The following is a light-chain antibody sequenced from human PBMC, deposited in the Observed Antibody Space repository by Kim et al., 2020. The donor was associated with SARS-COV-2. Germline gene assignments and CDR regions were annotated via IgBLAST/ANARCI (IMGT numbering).Light chain of an antibody. Sequence: GPSITISCTGTSSDIGAYNYVSWYRQHPGRAPTLMIYEVSERPSGISSRFSGSKSGNTASLTISGLQAEDEADYYCNSYAGSNTLVFGSGTKVTVL. CDR3: NSYAGSNTLV. V-gene: IGLV2-14*03. J-gene: IGLJ1*01. CDR1: SSDIGAYNY. CDR2: EVS.